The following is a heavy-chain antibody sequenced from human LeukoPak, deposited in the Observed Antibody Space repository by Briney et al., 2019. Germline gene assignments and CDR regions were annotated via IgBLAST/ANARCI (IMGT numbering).Heavy chain of an antibody. V-gene: IGHV3-21*01. CDR1: GFTFSSYS. D-gene: IGHD4/OR15-4a*01. CDR3: ARDEYGEPPLYYFDY. CDR2: ISSSSSYI. J-gene: IGHJ4*02. Sequence: GGSLRLSCAASGFTFSSYSMNWVRQAPGKGLEWVSSISSSSSYIYYADSVKGRFTISRDNAKNSLYLQMNSLRAEDTAVYYCARDEYGEPPLYYFDYWGQGTLVTVSS.